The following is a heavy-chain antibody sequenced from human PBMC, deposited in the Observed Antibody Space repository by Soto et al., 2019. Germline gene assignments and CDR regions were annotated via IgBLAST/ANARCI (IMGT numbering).Heavy chain of an antibody. CDR3: ATIAITMIVVVIPLDGMDV. Sequence: QVQLVESGGGVVQPGRSLRLSCAASGFTFSSYAMHWVRQAPGKGLEWVAVISYDGSNKYYADSVKGRFTISRDNSKNTLYLQMNSLRAEDTAVYYCATIAITMIVVVIPLDGMDVWGQGTTVTVSS. J-gene: IGHJ6*02. D-gene: IGHD3-22*01. CDR2: ISYDGSNK. CDR1: GFTFSSYA. V-gene: IGHV3-30-3*01.